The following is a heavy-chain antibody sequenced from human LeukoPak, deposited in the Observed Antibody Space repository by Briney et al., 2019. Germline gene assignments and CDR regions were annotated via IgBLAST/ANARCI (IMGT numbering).Heavy chain of an antibody. Sequence: SETLSLTCTVSGGSISGHYWTCIRQSAGKGLEWIGRILTSGSSNYNPSLKSRVTMSVDTSKNRFSLKLSSVTAADTAVYYCARGGSQQWLVDYWGQGTLVTVSS. V-gene: IGHV4-4*07. CDR2: ILTSGSS. CDR3: ARGGSQQWLVDY. CDR1: GGSISGHY. D-gene: IGHD6-19*01. J-gene: IGHJ4*02.